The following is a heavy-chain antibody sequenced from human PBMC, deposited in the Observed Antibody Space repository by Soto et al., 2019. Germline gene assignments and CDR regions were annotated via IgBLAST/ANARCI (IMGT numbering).Heavy chain of an antibody. Sequence: ASVEVSCKASCYTFTNHGISWVPQAPGQGLEWVGWVSGYNDKTKSAQKFQGRATMTTDTSTSTAYMELRSLRSDDTAVYYCARDFYPVAYFFDYCGQGTLVTVSS. J-gene: IGHJ4*02. CDR3: ARDFYPVAYFFDY. V-gene: IGHV1-18*04. D-gene: IGHD2-21*01. CDR2: VSGYNDKT. CDR1: CYTFTNHG.